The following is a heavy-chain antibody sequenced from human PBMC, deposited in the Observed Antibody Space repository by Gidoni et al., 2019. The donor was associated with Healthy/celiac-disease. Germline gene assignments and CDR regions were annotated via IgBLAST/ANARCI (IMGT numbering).Heavy chain of an antibody. CDR3: ARPGANWGAFDI. D-gene: IGHD7-27*01. Sequence: QVQLVQSGAAVTKPGSSVKVSCKASGGTFSSYAISWVRQAPGQGLEWMGGIIPIFGTANYAQKFQGRVTITADESTSTAYMELSSLRSEDTAVYYCARPGANWGAFDIWGQGTMVTVSS. V-gene: IGHV1-69*01. CDR1: GGTFSSYA. CDR2: IIPIFGTA. J-gene: IGHJ3*02.